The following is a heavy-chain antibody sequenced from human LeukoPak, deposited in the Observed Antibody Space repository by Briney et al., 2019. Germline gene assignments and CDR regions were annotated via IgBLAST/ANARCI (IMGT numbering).Heavy chain of an antibody. CDR1: GFTFSSSA. J-gene: IGHJ4*02. D-gene: IGHD5-12*01. CDR2: ISGSGGTT. CDR3: AKDISESRGYNYGGFDY. V-gene: IGHV3-23*01. Sequence: GGSLRLSCAASGFTFSSSAMTWVRQAPGKGLEWVSAISGSGGTTYYADSVKGRFTISRDNSKNTLYLQMNSLRAEDTAFYYCAKDISESRGYNYGGFDYWGQGTLVTVSS.